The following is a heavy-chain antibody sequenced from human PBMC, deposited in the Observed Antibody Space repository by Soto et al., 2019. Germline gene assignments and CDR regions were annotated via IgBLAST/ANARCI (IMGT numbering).Heavy chain of an antibody. Sequence: GGSLRLSCAASGFIFDEYGMTWVRQVPGKGLEWVSGINQNGGRTGYADSVKGRFTISRDNAKSSLYLQMNSLRAEDTALYFCARDPNYGSGSYYNAWGQGSLVTVSS. CDR1: GFIFDEYG. V-gene: IGHV3-20*04. CDR2: INQNGGRT. J-gene: IGHJ4*02. CDR3: ARDPNYGSGSYYNA. D-gene: IGHD3-10*01.